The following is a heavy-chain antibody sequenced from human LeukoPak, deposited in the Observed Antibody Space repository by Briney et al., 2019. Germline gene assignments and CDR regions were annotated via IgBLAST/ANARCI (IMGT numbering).Heavy chain of an antibody. J-gene: IGHJ4*02. V-gene: IGHV4-39*07. CDR1: GGSLISSIYY. CDR3: AAGWAFDSSGSTDC. D-gene: IGHD3-22*01. Sequence: SSETLSLTCSGSGGSLISSIYYWGWSRQPPGYRLEWLGSIFYSGTTYYNPSLKSRVTISIDTSKNQFSLKLSSVTAADTAVYYCAAGWAFDSSGSTDCWGQGTLVTVSS. CDR2: IFYSGTT.